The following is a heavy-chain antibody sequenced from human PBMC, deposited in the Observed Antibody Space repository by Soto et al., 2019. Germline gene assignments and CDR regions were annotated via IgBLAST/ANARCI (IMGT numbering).Heavy chain of an antibody. D-gene: IGHD1-26*01. V-gene: IGHV1-69*13. Sequence: SVKVSCKASGGTFSSYAISWVRQAPGQGLEWMGGIIPIFGTANYAQKFQGRVTITADESTSTAYMELSSLRSEDTAVYYCAKDRAIVGALDPWGQGTLVTVSS. CDR3: AKDRAIVGALDP. CDR1: GGTFSSYA. CDR2: IIPIFGTA. J-gene: IGHJ5*02.